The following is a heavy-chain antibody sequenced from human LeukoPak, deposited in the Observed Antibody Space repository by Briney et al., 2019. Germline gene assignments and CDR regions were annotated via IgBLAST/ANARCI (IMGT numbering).Heavy chain of an antibody. V-gene: IGHV3-11*01. CDR3: AREAIPLVNWFDP. D-gene: IGHD1-26*01. CDR1: GFTFSDYY. CDR2: ISSSGSTI. Sequence: GGSLRLSCAASGFTFSDYYMSWIRQAPGKGLEWVSYISSSGSTIYYADSVKGRLTISRDNAKNSLYLQMNSLRAEDTAVYYCAREAIPLVNWFDPWGQGTLVTVSS. J-gene: IGHJ5*02.